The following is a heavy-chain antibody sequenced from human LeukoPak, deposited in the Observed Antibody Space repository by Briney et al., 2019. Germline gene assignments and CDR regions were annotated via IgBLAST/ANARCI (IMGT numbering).Heavy chain of an antibody. CDR3: AKPLVSDYYDSSGYWGY. CDR2: ITGSGDST. Sequence: PGGSVRLSCAASGFTFSSYAMSWVRQAPGKGLEWVSAITGSGDSTYYSDSVKGRFTFSRDNSKNTLYVQMNSLRAEDTAVYYCAKPLVSDYYDSSGYWGYWGQGTLVTVSS. D-gene: IGHD3-22*01. CDR1: GFTFSSYA. V-gene: IGHV3-23*01. J-gene: IGHJ4*02.